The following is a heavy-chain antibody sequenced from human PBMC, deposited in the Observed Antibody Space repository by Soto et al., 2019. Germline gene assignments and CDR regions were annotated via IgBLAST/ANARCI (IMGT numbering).Heavy chain of an antibody. V-gene: IGHV3-30-3*01. CDR1: GFTFSSYA. CDR2: ISYDGSNK. D-gene: IGHD4-17*01. Sequence: QVQLVESGGGVVQPGRSLRLSCAASGFTFSSYAMHWVRQAPGKGLEWVAVISYDGSNKYYADSVKGRFTISRDNSKNTLYLQMNSLRAEDTAVYYCARGSYYGDYGMDVWGQGTTVTVSS. CDR3: ARGSYYGDYGMDV. J-gene: IGHJ6*02.